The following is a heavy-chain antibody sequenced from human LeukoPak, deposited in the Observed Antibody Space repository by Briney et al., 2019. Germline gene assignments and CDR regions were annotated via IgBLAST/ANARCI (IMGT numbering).Heavy chain of an antibody. J-gene: IGHJ4*02. CDR1: GGTFSSYA. Sequence: ASVKVSCKASGGTFSSYAISWVRQAPGQGLEWMGGIIPIFGTANYAQKFQGRVTITADESTSTAYMELSSLRSEDTAVYYCAKELENYYDSSGYSFDYWGQGTLVTVSS. CDR3: AKELENYYDSSGYSFDY. V-gene: IGHV1-69*13. D-gene: IGHD3-22*01. CDR2: IIPIFGTA.